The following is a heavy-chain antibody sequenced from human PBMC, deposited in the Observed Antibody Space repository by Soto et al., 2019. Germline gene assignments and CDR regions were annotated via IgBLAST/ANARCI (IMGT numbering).Heavy chain of an antibody. CDR3: AIRPVAGDDY. CDR2: IITILGIA. Sequence: QVQLVQSGAEVKKPGSSVKVSCKASGGTFSSYTISWVRQAPGQGLEWMGRIITILGIANYAQKFQGRVTITADKSTSTAYMELSSLRSEDTAVYYCAIRPVAGDDYWGQGTLVTVSS. D-gene: IGHD6-19*01. V-gene: IGHV1-69*02. J-gene: IGHJ4*02. CDR1: GGTFSSYT.